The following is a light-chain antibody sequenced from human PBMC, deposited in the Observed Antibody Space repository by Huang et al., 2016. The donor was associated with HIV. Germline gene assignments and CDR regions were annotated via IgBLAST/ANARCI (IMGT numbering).Light chain of an antibody. V-gene: IGKV4-1*01. CDR1: QSLFSTSTNKDY. Sequence: DIVMAQSPGSLAVSLGERATRTCRSSQSLFSTSTNKDYLAWFQQKPGQPPKLLLFWSSAREAGVPDRFSGSGSDTHFTLDNGNLEADNAAIYYCKQYYASPQTFGHGTRV. CDR2: WSS. J-gene: IGKJ1*01. CDR3: KQYYASPQT.